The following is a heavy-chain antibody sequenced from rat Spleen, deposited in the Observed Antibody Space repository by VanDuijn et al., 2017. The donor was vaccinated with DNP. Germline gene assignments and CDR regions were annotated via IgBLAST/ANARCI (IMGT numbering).Heavy chain of an antibody. V-gene: IGHV3-3*01. CDR2: VNSAGTT. CDR3: ARWPGYNPPYAMDA. J-gene: IGHJ4*01. CDR1: GYSITSGYR. Sequence: EVQLHESGPGLVKPSQSLSLTCSVTGYSITSGYRWNWIRKFPGNKLEWMGSVNSAGTTNYNPSLKSRISITRDTSKNQLFLQVNSVTTEDTATYYCARWPGYNPPYAMDAWGQGTSVTVSS. D-gene: IGHD1-4*01.